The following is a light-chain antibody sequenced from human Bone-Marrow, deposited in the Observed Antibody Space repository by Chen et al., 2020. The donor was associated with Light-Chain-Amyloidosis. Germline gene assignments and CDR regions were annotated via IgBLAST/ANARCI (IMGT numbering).Light chain of an antibody. CDR3: QAADSSGTYEVI. J-gene: IGLJ2*01. CDR1: DLPTKY. Sequence: SYELTQPPSVSVSPGQTARISCSGDDLPTKYAYWYQQKPGQAPVLVIHRDTERPSGISERFSGSRAGRTATLTISGVQAEDEADYQCQAADSSGTYEVIFGGGTKLTVL. CDR2: RDT. V-gene: IGLV3-25*03.